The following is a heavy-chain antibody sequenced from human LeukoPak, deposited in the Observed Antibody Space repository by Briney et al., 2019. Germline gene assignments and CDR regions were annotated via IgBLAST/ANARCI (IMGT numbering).Heavy chain of an antibody. CDR1: GFTFSSYW. J-gene: IGHJ4*02. Sequence: GGSLRLSCAASGFTFSSYWTHWVRQAPGKGLVWVSRINSDGSTTSYADSVKGRFTISRDNAKNTLYLQMNSLRAEDSAVYYCARTYGSGFGWFDYWGQGTLVTVSS. CDR3: ARTYGSGFGWFDY. V-gene: IGHV3-74*01. D-gene: IGHD3-10*01. CDR2: INSDGSTT.